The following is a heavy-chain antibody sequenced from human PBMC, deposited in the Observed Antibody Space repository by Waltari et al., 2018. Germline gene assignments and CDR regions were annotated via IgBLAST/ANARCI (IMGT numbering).Heavy chain of an antibody. CDR3: TRHPSTGEGY. V-gene: IGHV3-73*01. D-gene: IGHD7-27*01. CDR2: IRSKANSYAT. Sequence: EVQLVESGGGLVQPGGSLKLSCAASGFPFSGSAMHWVRQASGKGLEWVGRIRSKANSYATAYAASVKGRFTISRDDSKNTAYLQMNSLKTEDTAVYYCTRHPSTGEGYWGQGTLVTVSS. J-gene: IGHJ4*02. CDR1: GFPFSGSA.